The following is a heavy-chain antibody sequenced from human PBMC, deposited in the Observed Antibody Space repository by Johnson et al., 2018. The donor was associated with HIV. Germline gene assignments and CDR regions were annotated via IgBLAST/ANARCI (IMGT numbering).Heavy chain of an antibody. CDR2: ISSSGSTI. J-gene: IGHJ3*02. CDR1: GFTFSDYY. V-gene: IGHV3-11*04. Sequence: QVQLVESGGGLVKPGGSLRLSCVASGFTFSDYYMTWIRQAPGKGLDWVSYISSSGSTIYYVDSVKGRFTISRDNAKNSLYLQMNSLRAEDTAVYYCASVLAAAAMGAFDIWGQGTMVTVSS. D-gene: IGHD6-13*01. CDR3: ASVLAAAAMGAFDI.